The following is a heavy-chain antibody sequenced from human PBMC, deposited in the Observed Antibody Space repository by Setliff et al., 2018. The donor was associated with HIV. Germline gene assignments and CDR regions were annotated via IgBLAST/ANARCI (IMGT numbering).Heavy chain of an antibody. V-gene: IGHV1-46*01. J-gene: IGHJ4*02. CDR2: VNPSGGSI. CDR1: GYTFSNYC. CDR3: ARDRTAGYNYDYGY. Sequence: GSVKVSCKASGYTFSNYCIHWVRQAPGQGLEWLGMVNPSGGSIAYAQKFQGRVTTTRDTSTNTVYMDLSGLRSDDTAVYYCARDRTAGYNYDYGYWGQGTLVTVSS. D-gene: IGHD3-16*01.